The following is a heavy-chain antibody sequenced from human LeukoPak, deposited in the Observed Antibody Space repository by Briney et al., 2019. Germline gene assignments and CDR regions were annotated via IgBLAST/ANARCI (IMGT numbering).Heavy chain of an antibody. Sequence: GGSLRLSCAASGFTFSSYSMNWVRQAPGKGLEWVSSISSSGSTIYYADSVKGRFTISRDNAKNSLYLQMNSLRAEDTAVYYCARDREGYYYYYMDVWGKGTTVTVSS. CDR1: GFTFSSYS. CDR3: ARDREGYYYYYMDV. CDR2: ISSSGSTI. J-gene: IGHJ6*03. V-gene: IGHV3-48*04.